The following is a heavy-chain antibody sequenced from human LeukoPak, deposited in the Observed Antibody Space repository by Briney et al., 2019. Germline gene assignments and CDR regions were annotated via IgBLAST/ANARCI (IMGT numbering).Heavy chain of an antibody. CDR3: ARVFLGDTMVRGVNDAFDI. D-gene: IGHD3-10*01. CDR2: MNASSGNE. Sequence: PGASVKVSCKASGYTFTSYDMNWVRQAPGQGLEWMGWMNASSGNEGYAQKFQGRVTMTRITSISTAYMELSSLRSEDTAVYYCARVFLGDTMVRGVNDAFDIWGQGTMVTVSS. V-gene: IGHV1-8*02. J-gene: IGHJ3*02. CDR1: GYTFTSYD.